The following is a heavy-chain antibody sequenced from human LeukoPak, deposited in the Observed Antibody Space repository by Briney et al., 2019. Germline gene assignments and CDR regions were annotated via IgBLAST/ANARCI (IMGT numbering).Heavy chain of an antibody. V-gene: IGHV3-11*01. J-gene: IGHJ4*02. CDR3: AKVTWESRPPDCNS. CDR1: GFTFSDYY. Sequence: GGSLRLSCAASGFTFSDYYMSWIRQAPGKGLEWVSYISSSGSTIYYADSVKGRLTISRDNAKNSLYLQMNSLRAEDTATYYCAKVTWESRPPDCNSWGPGTLVTVSS. CDR2: ISSSGSTI. D-gene: IGHD6-6*01.